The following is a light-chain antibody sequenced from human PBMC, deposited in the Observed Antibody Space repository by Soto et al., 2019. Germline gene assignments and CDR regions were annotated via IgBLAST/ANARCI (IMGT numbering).Light chain of an antibody. J-gene: IGLJ1*01. CDR2: YDD. CDR1: SSNIGNNA. Sequence: QSVLTQPPSVSEAPRQRVTISCSGSSSNIGNNAVNWYQQLPGKAPKLLIYYDDLLPSGVSDRFSGSKSGTSASLAISGLQSEDEADYYCAAWDDSLLCFGTGTKLTVL. V-gene: IGLV1-36*01. CDR3: AAWDDSLLC.